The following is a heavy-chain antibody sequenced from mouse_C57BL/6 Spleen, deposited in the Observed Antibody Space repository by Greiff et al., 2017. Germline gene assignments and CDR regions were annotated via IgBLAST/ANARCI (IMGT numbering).Heavy chain of an antibody. CDR1: GFTFSDYY. Sequence: EVKVEESGGGLVQPGGSLKLSCAASGFTFSDYYMYWVRQTPEKRLEWVAYISNGGGSTYYPDTVKGRFTISRDNAKNTLYLQMSRLKSEDTAMYYCARRERSFYFDVWGTGTTVTVSS. V-gene: IGHV5-12*01. J-gene: IGHJ1*03. CDR3: ARRERSFYFDV. CDR2: ISNGGGST.